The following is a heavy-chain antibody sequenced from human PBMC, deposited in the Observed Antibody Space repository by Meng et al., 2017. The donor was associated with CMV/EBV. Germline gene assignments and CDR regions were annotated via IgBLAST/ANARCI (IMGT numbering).Heavy chain of an antibody. J-gene: IGHJ4*02. V-gene: IGHV3-48*04. CDR3: ARAWIAAAGTLDY. Sequence: GGSLRLPCAASGFSFRSYSMNWVRQAPGKGLEWVSYISSSSSTIYYADSVKGRFTISRDNAKNSLYLQMNSLRAEDTAVYYCARAWIAAAGTLDYWGQGTLVTVSS. CDR2: ISSSSSTI. CDR1: GFSFRSYS. D-gene: IGHD6-13*01.